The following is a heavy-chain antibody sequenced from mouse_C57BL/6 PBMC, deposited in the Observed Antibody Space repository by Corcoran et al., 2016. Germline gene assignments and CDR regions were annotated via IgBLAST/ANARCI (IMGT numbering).Heavy chain of an antibody. CDR3: AIIYYDYDGVVY. V-gene: IGHV1-80*01. D-gene: IGHD2-4*01. CDR1: GYAFSSYW. CDR2: IYPGDGDT. Sequence: QVQLQQSGAELVKPGASVKISCKASGYAFSSYWMNWVKQRPGKGLEWIGQIYPGDGDTNYNGKFKGKATLTADKSASTSYMQLNSLTSEDSAVYFCAIIYYDYDGVVYWGQGTLVTVSA. J-gene: IGHJ3*01.